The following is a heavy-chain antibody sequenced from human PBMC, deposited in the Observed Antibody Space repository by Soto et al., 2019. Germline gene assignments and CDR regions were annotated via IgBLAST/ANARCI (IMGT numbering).Heavy chain of an antibody. V-gene: IGHV3-30*18. D-gene: IGHD2-15*01. CDR1: GFTFSRYG. CDR2: FSYDGINK. CDR3: AKETAAGGNPCDS. Sequence: GGSLRLSCAASGFTFSRYGMHWVRQAPGKGLEWVAVFSYDGINKYYEDSVKGRFTVSRDTSTNTLYLQMSSLRVEDTAIYYCAKETAAGGNPCDSWGQGT. J-gene: IGHJ4*02.